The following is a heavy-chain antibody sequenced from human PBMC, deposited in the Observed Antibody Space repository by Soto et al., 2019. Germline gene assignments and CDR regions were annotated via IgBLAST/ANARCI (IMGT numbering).Heavy chain of an antibody. CDR3: ARELSTMIRAYT. D-gene: IGHD3-10*01. CDR1: GFTFTGQN. CDR2: VSTSSTSM. V-gene: IGHV3-21*02. Sequence: EVQLVESGGNLVKPGGSLRLTCATSGFTFTGQNIYWFRKAPGKGLEWVSSVSTSSTSMFYADSVKGRFTVSRDNVMNSVYLQMDSLRAEDTAIYYCARELSTMIRAYTWGQGTLVTVSS. J-gene: IGHJ5*02.